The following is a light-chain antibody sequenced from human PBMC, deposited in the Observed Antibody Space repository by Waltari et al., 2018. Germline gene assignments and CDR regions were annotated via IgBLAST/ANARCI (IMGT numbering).Light chain of an antibody. CDR2: GAS. CDR1: QSIRSN. Sequence: EIVMTQSPATLSVFPGDRATLSCRASQSIRSNLAWYQHKPGQAPRLLIYGASPRATGIPARFSGSGSRTEFALTISSLQSEDFAVYFCQQYDNWLGTFGQGTKVEIK. V-gene: IGKV3-15*01. J-gene: IGKJ1*01. CDR3: QQYDNWLGT.